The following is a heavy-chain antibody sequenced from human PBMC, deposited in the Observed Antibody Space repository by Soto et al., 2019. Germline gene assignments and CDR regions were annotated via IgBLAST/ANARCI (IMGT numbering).Heavy chain of an antibody. J-gene: IGHJ5*02. D-gene: IGHD2-2*02. CDR3: ARVVGRYCSSTSCYRNWFDP. Sequence: PSETLSLTCTVSGGSISSGGYYWSWIRQHPGKGLEWIGYIYYSGSTYYNPSLKSRVTISVDTSKNQFSLKLSSVTAADTAVYYSARVVGRYCSSTSCYRNWFDPWGQGTLVTVSS. CDR2: IYYSGST. V-gene: IGHV4-31*03. CDR1: GGSISSGGYY.